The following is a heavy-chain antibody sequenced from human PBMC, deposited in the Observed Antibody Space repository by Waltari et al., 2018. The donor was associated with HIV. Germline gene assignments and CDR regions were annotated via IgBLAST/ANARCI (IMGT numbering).Heavy chain of an antibody. V-gene: IGHV1-69*01. D-gene: IGHD3-16*01. CDR1: GADFGASA. CDR2: IIPYFGFA. CDR3: ARGTFYDDEVRAHRYRPFDA. Sequence: QVRPVKSGPEVKRTGSSGRVYCKSAGADFGASATSSPRSAPGQGLLWMGEIIPYFGFANTAETLRARVSIEADESTHTVYLELRSLTVQDSATYFCARGTFYDDEVRAHRYRPFDAWGQGTPV. J-gene: IGHJ4*02.